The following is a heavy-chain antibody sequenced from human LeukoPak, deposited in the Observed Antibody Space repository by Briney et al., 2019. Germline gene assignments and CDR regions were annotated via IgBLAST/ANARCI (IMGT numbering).Heavy chain of an antibody. CDR1: GYTFTCYY. D-gene: IGHD2-15*01. CDR2: INPNSGST. V-gene: IGHV1-2*04. J-gene: IGHJ4*02. CDR3: ARGVGGSYIDVHDDYFDY. Sequence: ASVKVSCKASGYTFTCYYMDWVRQAPGQGGEGVGWINPNSGSTNYAQKFQAWVTMTRDTSISTAYMELSRLRSDDTAVYYCARGVGGSYIDVHDDYFDYWGQGTLVTVSS.